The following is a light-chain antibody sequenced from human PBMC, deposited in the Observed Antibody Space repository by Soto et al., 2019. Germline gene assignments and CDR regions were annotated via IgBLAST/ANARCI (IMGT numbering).Light chain of an antibody. CDR3: QHYGSPPTYT. CDR1: QSINY. V-gene: IGKV3-20*01. CDR2: GAS. Sequence: EIVLTQSPGTLSLSPGERATLSCRASQSINYLAWYQQKVGQAHRLLIYGASTRATGIPDRFSGSGSGTDFSLTISRLEPEDLAVYYCQHYGSPPTYTFGQGTKLEIK. J-gene: IGKJ2*01.